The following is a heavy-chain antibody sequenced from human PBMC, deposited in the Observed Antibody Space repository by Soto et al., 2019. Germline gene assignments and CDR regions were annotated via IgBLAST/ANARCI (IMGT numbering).Heavy chain of an antibody. CDR1: GGSFSGYY. CDR3: ARVRGHTTMVRGFRYYYYYYMAV. Sequence: PSETLSLTCAVYGGSFSGYYWSWIRQPPGKGLEWIGEINHSGSTNYNPSLKSRVTISVDTSKNQFSLKLSSVTAADTAVYYCARVRGHTTMVRGFRYYYYYYMAVGGKGTRVTVS. D-gene: IGHD3-10*01. V-gene: IGHV4-34*01. J-gene: IGHJ6*03. CDR2: INHSGST.